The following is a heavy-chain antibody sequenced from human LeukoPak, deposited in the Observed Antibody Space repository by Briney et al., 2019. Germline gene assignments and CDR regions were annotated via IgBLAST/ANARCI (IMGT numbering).Heavy chain of an antibody. V-gene: IGHV3-23*01. J-gene: IGHJ4*02. CDR1: GFNYSSLP. CDR2: ISRRGRSP. D-gene: IGHD2-2*01. CDR3: AKGTLGHCSSTGCCSFDS. Sequence: GGSLRHSWAASGFNYSSLPMICPALAPGKTLKRCSSISRRGRSPYYAHSVKGRFTISRVNSKITLDVQLNSLSTHDRAVFCCAKGTLGHCSSTGCCSFDSWGQGNLVTASS.